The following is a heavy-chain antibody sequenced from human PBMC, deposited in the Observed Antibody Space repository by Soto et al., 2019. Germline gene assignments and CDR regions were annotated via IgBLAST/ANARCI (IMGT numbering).Heavy chain of an antibody. D-gene: IGHD2-15*01. CDR2: IYWNDDK. J-gene: IGHJ5*02. CDR1: GFSLSTSGVG. Sequence: QITLKESGPTLVKPTQTLTLTCTFSGFSLSTSGVGVGWIRQPPGKALEWLALIYWNDDKRYSPSLKSRLTITKHTSKNQVVLTMTNMDPEDTATYYRAHRGIVMTGGWFDPWGQGTLVTVSS. CDR3: AHRGIVMTGGWFDP. V-gene: IGHV2-5*01.